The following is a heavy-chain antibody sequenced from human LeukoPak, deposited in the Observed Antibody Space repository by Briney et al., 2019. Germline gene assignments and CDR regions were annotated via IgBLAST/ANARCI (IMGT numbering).Heavy chain of an antibody. CDR3: AKGPSTVDY. D-gene: IGHD4-17*01. J-gene: IGHJ4*02. V-gene: IGHV3-48*04. Sequence: PGGSLRLSCAASGFTFSSHNMVWVRQPPGKGLEWISYISDSSITMYYADSVKGRFTISRDNAENSLYLQMNSLRAEDTAVYYCAKGPSTVDYWGQGTLVTVSS. CDR2: ISDSSITM. CDR1: GFTFSSHN.